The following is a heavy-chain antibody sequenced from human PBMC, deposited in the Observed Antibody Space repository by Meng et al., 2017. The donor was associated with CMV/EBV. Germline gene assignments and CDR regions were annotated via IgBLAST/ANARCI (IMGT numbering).Heavy chain of an antibody. CDR3: AHPRQLRLGELSFRY. CDR2: IYWNDDK. J-gene: IGHJ4*02. CDR1: GFSLSTSGVG. D-gene: IGHD3-16*02. Sequence: SGPTLVNPTQTLTLTCTFSGFSLSTSGVGVGWIRQPPGKALEWLALIYWNDDKRYSPSLKSRLTITKDTSKNQVVLTMTNMDPVDTATYYCAHPRQLRLGELSFRYWGQGTLVTVSS. V-gene: IGHV2-5*01.